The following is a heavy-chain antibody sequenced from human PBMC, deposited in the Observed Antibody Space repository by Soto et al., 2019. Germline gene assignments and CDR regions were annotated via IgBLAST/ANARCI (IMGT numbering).Heavy chain of an antibody. J-gene: IGHJ4*02. V-gene: IGHV3-21*01. CDR2: ISSGGSFI. Sequence: EVQLVESGGGLVKPGGSLRLSCAASGFTFSDFTMNWVRQAPGKGLQWVSSISSGGSFISYADSVRGRFTISRDNAKTPLYLQVDSLRAEDTAVFFCARGSRRTFDYWGQGTLVTVSS. CDR1: GFTFSDFT. D-gene: IGHD6-13*01. CDR3: ARGSRRTFDY.